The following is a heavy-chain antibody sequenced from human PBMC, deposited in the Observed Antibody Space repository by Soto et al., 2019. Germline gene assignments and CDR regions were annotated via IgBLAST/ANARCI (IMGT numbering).Heavy chain of an antibody. Sequence: GGSLRLSCAASGFTFSSYSMNWVRQAPGKGLEWVSSISSSSSYIYYADSVKGRFTISRDNAKNSLYLQMNSLRAEDTAVYYCAMKYQLPDNLNDAFDIWGQGTMVTVSS. J-gene: IGHJ3*02. V-gene: IGHV3-21*01. D-gene: IGHD2-2*01. CDR2: ISSSSSYI. CDR3: AMKYQLPDNLNDAFDI. CDR1: GFTFSSYS.